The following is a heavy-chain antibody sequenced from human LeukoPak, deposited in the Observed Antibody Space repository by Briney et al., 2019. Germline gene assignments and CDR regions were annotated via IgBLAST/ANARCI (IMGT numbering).Heavy chain of an antibody. J-gene: IGHJ3*02. CDR2: ISGSGGGT. CDR1: GFTFSSYA. D-gene: IGHD6-13*01. V-gene: IGHV3-23*01. CDR3: VKVAAAGIGAFDI. Sequence: GGSLRLSCAASGFTFSSYAMSWGRQAPEKGLEWVSTISGSGGGTYYVDSVRGRFTISRDNSKNTVYLQLSSLRAEDTAVYYCVKVAAAGIGAFDIWGQGTMVTVSS.